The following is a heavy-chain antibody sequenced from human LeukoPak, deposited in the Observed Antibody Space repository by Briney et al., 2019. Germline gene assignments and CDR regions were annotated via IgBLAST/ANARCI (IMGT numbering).Heavy chain of an antibody. J-gene: IGHJ4*02. D-gene: IGHD4-23*01. V-gene: IGHV4-59*01. CDR2: IYYGGTT. Sequence: SETLSLTCSVSGGSLSTYSWSWVRQSPGKRLEWIGYIYYGGTTNYNPSLKSPVTMSADTTNNHPSLRLLSLPAADPAIYYWARDTTVASGMQHWGQGTIVTVSS. CDR1: GGSLSTYS. CDR3: ARDTTVASGMQH.